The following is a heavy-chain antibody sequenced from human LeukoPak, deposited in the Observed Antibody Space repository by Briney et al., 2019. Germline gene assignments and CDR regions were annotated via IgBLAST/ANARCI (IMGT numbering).Heavy chain of an antibody. Sequence: PSETLSLTCTVSGGSISSYYWSWIRQPPRKGLEWIGYVFYSGSINYNPSLKSRVTISIDASKNQFSLKLSSVTAADTAVYYCARLTSGTHPNFDYWGQGTLVTASS. CDR1: GGSISSYY. V-gene: IGHV4-59*08. CDR2: VFYSGSI. J-gene: IGHJ4*02. D-gene: IGHD3-10*01. CDR3: ARLTSGTHPNFDY.